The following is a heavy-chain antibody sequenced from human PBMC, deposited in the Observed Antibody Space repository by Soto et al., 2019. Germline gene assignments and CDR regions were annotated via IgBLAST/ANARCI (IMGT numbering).Heavy chain of an antibody. CDR3: SRITMVRGVIDYFDY. D-gene: IGHD3-10*01. V-gene: IGHV3-49*03. CDR2: IRSKAYGGAT. Sequence: HPGGSLRLSCTASGFTFGDYAMSWFRQAPGKGLEWVGFIRSKAYGGATEYAASVKGRFTISRDDSKSIAYLQMNSLKTEDTAVYYCSRITMVRGVIDYFDYWGQGTLVTVSS. J-gene: IGHJ4*02. CDR1: GFTFGDYA.